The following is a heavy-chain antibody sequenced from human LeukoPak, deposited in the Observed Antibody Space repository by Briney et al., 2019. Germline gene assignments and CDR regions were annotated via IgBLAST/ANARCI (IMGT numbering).Heavy chain of an antibody. CDR1: GITFSSYG. V-gene: IGHV3-23*01. J-gene: IGHJ4*02. CDR3: AKVASGSYYNWPFDY. Sequence: GGSLRLSCAASGITFSSYGMSWVRQAPGKGLEWVSAISGSGGSTYYADSVKGRFTVSRDNSKNTLYLQMNSLRAEDTAVYYCAKVASGSYYNWPFDYWGQGTLVTVSS. CDR2: ISGSGGST. D-gene: IGHD1-26*01.